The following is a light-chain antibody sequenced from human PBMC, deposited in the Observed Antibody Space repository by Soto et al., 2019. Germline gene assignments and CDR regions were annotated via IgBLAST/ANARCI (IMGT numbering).Light chain of an antibody. CDR2: EVT. CDR1: SSDVGGYNY. Sequence: HSALTQPPSASGSPGQSVTISCTGTSSDVGGYNYVSWYQQHPGKAPKLMIYEVTKRPSGVPDRFSGSKSGNTASLTVSGLQAEDEADYYCSSYSGSNKLLFGGGTKLTVL. J-gene: IGLJ2*01. CDR3: SSYSGSNKLL. V-gene: IGLV2-8*01.